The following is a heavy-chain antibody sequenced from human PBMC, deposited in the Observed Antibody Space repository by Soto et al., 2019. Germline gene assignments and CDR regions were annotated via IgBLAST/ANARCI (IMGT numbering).Heavy chain of an antibody. CDR3: ARDVVRCDGGRCYGIPLDV. J-gene: IGHJ6*04. D-gene: IGHD2-15*01. CDR2: IQSGGTT. V-gene: IGHV3-66*01. CDR1: GFTVSSKY. Sequence: GGSLRLSCAASGFTVSSKYMTWVRQAPGKGLEWVSLIQSGGTTYYADSVKGRFTISRDTSENTLHLQMDSPRVEDTAVYYCARDVVRCDGGRCYGIPLDVWAKGTKVTVSS.